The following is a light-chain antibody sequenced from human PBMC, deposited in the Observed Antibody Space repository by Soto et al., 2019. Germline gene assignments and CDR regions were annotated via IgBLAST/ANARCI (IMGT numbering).Light chain of an antibody. V-gene: IGKV1-39*01. CDR1: QSISSY. CDR2: AAS. CDR3: QQSNRIPIT. J-gene: IGKJ5*01. Sequence: DIQMTQSPSSLSASVGDRVTITCRASQSISSYLNWYQQKPGKAPKLLIYAASTLQSGVPSRFSGSGSGTDFTLTISSLQPEDFATYYCQQSNRIPITFGQGTRLEIK.